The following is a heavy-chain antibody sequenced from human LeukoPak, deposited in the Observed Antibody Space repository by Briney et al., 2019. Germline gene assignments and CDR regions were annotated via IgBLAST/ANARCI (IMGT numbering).Heavy chain of an antibody. CDR1: GFTFSSYW. Sequence: GALRLSCVASGFTFSSYWMHWVRQAPGKGLVWVSRINSDGSSTNYADSVKGRFTISRDNAKNTLYLQMNSLRVEDTAVYYCARSIGAFDIWGQGTMVTVSS. J-gene: IGHJ3*02. D-gene: IGHD5-24*01. CDR3: ARSIGAFDI. CDR2: INSDGSST. V-gene: IGHV3-74*01.